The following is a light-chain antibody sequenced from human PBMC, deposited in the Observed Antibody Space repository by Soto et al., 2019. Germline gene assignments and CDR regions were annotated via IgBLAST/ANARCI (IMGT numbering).Light chain of an antibody. V-gene: IGKV4-1*01. J-gene: IGKJ2*01. CDR2: WAS. CDR3: QQYYSSLT. CDR1: QTVFHSSYNKDF. Sequence: DIVMTQSPDSLSVSLGERATINCKSSQTVFHSSYNKDFLAWYQQKPGQPPKLLFYWASTRESGVPARFSGGGSGTDFSLTISSLQPEDVAVYYCQQYYSSLTFGQGNKLEIK.